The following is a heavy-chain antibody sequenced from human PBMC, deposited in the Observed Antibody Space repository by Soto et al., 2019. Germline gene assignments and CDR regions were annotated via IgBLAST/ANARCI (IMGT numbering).Heavy chain of an antibody. Sequence: GGSLRLSCAASGFTFSSYGMHWVRQAPGKGLEWVAVIWYDGSNKYYADSVKGRFTISRDNSKNTLYLQMNSLRAEDTAVYYCARVNVALTYYYYGMDVWGQGTTVTVSS. D-gene: IGHD2-21*02. CDR2: IWYDGSNK. CDR1: GFTFSSYG. J-gene: IGHJ6*02. V-gene: IGHV3-33*01. CDR3: ARVNVALTYYYYGMDV.